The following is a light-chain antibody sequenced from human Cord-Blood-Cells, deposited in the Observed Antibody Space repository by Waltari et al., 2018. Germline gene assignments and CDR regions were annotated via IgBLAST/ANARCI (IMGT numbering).Light chain of an antibody. CDR3: SSYAGSRDVV. V-gene: IGLV2-8*01. CDR1: RRDVGGYNS. Sequence: QSALPQPHSAPGSPGQAVDIACTVTRRDVGGYNSLSWYQQHRGKAPKLMIYEVSKRPSGVPDRFSGSKSGNTASLTVSGLQAEDEADYYCSSYAGSRDVVFGGGTKLTVL. J-gene: IGLJ2*01. CDR2: EVS.